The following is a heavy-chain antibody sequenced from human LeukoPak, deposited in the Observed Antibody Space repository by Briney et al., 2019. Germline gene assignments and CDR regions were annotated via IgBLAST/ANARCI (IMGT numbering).Heavy chain of an antibody. D-gene: IGHD4-17*01. Sequence: SETLSLTCAVSGGSISSSNWRSGVRPPPGKGLEWSGEIYHSGSTNYNPSLKSRVTISVDKSKNQFSLKLSSVTAADTAVYYCARVDYGDYGGPYYFDYWGQGTLVTVSS. V-gene: IGHV4-4*02. J-gene: IGHJ4*02. CDR1: GGSISSSNW. CDR3: ARVDYGDYGGPYYFDY. CDR2: IYHSGST.